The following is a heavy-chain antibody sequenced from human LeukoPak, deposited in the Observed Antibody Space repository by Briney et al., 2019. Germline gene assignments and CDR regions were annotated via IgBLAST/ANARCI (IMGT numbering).Heavy chain of an antibody. CDR3: ARGVGSVTTSQYYYYGMDV. CDR2: IYYSGAT. CDR1: GDSIISTNYY. V-gene: IGHV4-39*07. J-gene: IGHJ6*02. D-gene: IGHD4-17*01. Sequence: PSETLSLTCTVSGDSIISTNYYWGWIRQPPGKGLEWIGHIYYSGATYYNSSLKSRVTISVDTSKNQFSLKLSSVTAADTAVYYCARGVGSVTTSQYYYYGMDVWGQGTTVTVSS.